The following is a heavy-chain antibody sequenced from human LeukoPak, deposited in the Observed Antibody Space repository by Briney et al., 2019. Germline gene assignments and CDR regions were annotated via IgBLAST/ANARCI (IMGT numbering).Heavy chain of an antibody. V-gene: IGHV4-39*01. CDR3: ARASSGRAFDI. CDR1: GDSISTTHYY. J-gene: IGHJ3*02. CDR2: IYYTGST. Sequence: SETLSLTCTVSGDSISTTHYYWGWIRQPPGKGLEWIGSIYYTGSTSYNPSLKSRVTISVDTSANQFSLRLSSVTAAGTAVYYCARASSGRAFDIWGQGTMVTVSS. D-gene: IGHD6-19*01.